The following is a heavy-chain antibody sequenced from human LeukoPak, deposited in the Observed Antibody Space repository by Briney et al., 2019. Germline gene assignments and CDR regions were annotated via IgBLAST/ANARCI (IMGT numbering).Heavy chain of an antibody. CDR1: GGSISSSNW. D-gene: IGHD1-26*01. Sequence: SETLSLTCAVSGGSISSSNWWSWVRQPPGKGLEWTGEIYHSGSTNYNPSLKSRVTISVDKSKNQFSLKLISVTAADTAVYYCARGQGATVPQVGKNWFDPWGQGTRVIVSS. J-gene: IGHJ5*02. CDR3: ARGQGATVPQVGKNWFDP. CDR2: IYHSGST. V-gene: IGHV4-4*02.